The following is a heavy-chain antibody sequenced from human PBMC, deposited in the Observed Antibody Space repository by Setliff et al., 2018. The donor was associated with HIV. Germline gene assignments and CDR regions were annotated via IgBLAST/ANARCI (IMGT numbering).Heavy chain of an antibody. CDR1: GGTFSRSA. V-gene: IGHV1-69*13. D-gene: IGHD3-10*01. CDR3: ATAGEMATIGYSYYYMGV. Sequence: SVKVSCKASGGTFSRSAISWVRQAPGQGLEWIGGITPIFGTPKYAQKFQGRVTITADESRSTAYLELSSLRSEDTAVYYCATAGEMATIGYSYYYMGVWGKGTTVTVS. CDR2: ITPIFGTP. J-gene: IGHJ6*03.